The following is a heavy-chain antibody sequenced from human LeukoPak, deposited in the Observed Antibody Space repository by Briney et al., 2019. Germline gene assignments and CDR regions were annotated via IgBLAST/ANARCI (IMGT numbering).Heavy chain of an antibody. J-gene: IGHJ4*02. CDR2: IWYDGSNK. Sequence: GRALRLSCAASGFTFSSYVMHWVRQAPGKGLEWVGVIWYDGSNKYYAGSVKGRFTIYRDNSKTTMYLQMNSLRAEDMAVYYCARDEGQTTVVYFDYWGQGPRVTVSS. D-gene: IGHD4-23*01. V-gene: IGHV3-33*01. CDR1: GFTFSSYV. CDR3: ARDEGQTTVVYFDY.